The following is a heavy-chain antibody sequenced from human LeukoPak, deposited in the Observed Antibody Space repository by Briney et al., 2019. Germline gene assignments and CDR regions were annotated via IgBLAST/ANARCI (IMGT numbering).Heavy chain of an antibody. J-gene: IGHJ4*02. D-gene: IGHD5-24*01. CDR1: GYSFASYW. V-gene: IGHV5-51*01. CDR2: IYPGDSDT. CDR3: ARRDGFNQKSFDY. Sequence: GESLKISCQGSGYSFASYWIAWVRQMPGKDLEWMGIIYPGDSDTRYSPSFQGQVTISADKSISTAYLQWSSLKASDTAIYYCARRDGFNQKSFDYWGQGTLVTVSS.